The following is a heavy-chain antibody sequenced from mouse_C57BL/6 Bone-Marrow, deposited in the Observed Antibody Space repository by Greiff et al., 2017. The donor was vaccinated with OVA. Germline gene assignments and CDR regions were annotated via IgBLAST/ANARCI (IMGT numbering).Heavy chain of an antibody. Sequence: VQLQQSGAELVKPGASVKLSCTASGFNITDYYMHWVKQRPEQGLEWIGRIDPEDGETKYAPKFQGKATITADTSSNTAYLQLSSLTSEDTAVYYCARGYYGSSAYWYFDVWGTGTTVTVSS. CDR3: ARGYYGSSAYWYFDV. CDR1: GFNITDYY. D-gene: IGHD1-1*01. V-gene: IGHV14-2*01. CDR2: IDPEDGET. J-gene: IGHJ1*03.